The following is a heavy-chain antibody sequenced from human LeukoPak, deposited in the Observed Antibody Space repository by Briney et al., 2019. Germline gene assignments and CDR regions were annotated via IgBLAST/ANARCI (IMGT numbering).Heavy chain of an antibody. CDR2: IYYSATT. CDR1: GGSISSSSYY. J-gene: IGHJ4*02. Sequence: PSETLSLTCTVSGGSISSSSYYWGWIRQPPGKGLEWIGSIYYSATTYYNPSLKSRVTISVDTSKNQFSLKLSSVTAADTAVYYCARTYGSGSLYYFDYWGQGTLVTVSS. V-gene: IGHV4-39*07. D-gene: IGHD3-10*01. CDR3: ARTYGSGSLYYFDY.